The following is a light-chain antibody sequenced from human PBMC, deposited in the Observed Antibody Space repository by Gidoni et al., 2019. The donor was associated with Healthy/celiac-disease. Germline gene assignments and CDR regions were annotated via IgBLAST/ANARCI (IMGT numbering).Light chain of an antibody. Sequence: NFMLTQPHSLSESPGNTVTISCTRSSGRIASNYVQWYQQRPGSSPTTVIYEDNQRPSGVPDRFSGSIDSSSNSASLTISGLKTEDEADYYCQSYDSSNLWVFGGGTKLTVL. CDR3: QSYDSSNLWV. V-gene: IGLV6-57*01. CDR2: EDN. J-gene: IGLJ3*02. CDR1: SGRIASNY.